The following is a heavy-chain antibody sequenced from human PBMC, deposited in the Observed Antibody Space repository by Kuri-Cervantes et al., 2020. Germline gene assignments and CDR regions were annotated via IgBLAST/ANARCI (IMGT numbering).Heavy chain of an antibody. D-gene: IGHD3-10*01. CDR3: ARDRTLWFGTGYGMDV. CDR1: GYTLTSYG. Sequence: ASVKVSCKASGYTLTSYGISWVRQAPGQGLEWMGWISAYNGNTNYAQKLQGRVTMTTDTSTSTAYMELRSLRSDDTAVYYCARDRTLWFGTGYGMDVWGQGTTVTVSS. CDR2: ISAYNGNT. J-gene: IGHJ6*02. V-gene: IGHV1-18*01.